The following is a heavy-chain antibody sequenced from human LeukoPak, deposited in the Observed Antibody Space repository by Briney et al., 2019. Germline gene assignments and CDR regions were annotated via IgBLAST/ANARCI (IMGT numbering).Heavy chain of an antibody. D-gene: IGHD3-10*01. J-gene: IGHJ4*02. CDR3: ARLSITMVRGADY. CDR1: GGSFSGYY. Sequence: SETLSLTCAVYGGSFSGYYWSWIRQPPGKGLEWIGYIYYSGSTYYNPSLKSRVTISVDTFKNQFSLKLSSVTAADTAVYYCARLSITMVRGADYWGQGTLVTVSS. V-gene: IGHV4-30-4*01. CDR2: IYYSGST.